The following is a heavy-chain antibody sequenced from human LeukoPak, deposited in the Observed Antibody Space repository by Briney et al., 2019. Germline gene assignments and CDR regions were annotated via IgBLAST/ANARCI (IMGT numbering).Heavy chain of an antibody. V-gene: IGHV4-39*01. CDR1: GGSISSSSYY. J-gene: IGHJ4*02. D-gene: IGHD2-21*02. CDR2: IYYSGST. Sequence: PSETLSLTCTVSGGSISSSSYYWGWIRQPPGKGLEWIGGIYYSGSTYYNPSLKSRVTISVDTSKNQFSLKLSSVTAADTAVYYCARHKYSQVTAIPYWGQGTLVTVSS. CDR3: ARHKYSQVTAIPY.